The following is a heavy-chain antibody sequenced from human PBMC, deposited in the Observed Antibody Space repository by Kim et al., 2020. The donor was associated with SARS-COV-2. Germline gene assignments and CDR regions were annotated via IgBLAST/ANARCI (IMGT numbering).Heavy chain of an antibody. CDR2: SDGSHK. V-gene: IGHV3-33*06. J-gene: IGHJ4*02. Sequence: SDGSHKYYADSVLGRFTISRDNSKNMLFLQMNSLRAEDTAVYYCANFESWGQGTLVTVSS. CDR3: ANFES.